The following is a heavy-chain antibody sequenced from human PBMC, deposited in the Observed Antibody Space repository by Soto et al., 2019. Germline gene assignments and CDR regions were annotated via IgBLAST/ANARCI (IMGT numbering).Heavy chain of an antibody. CDR2: IYWDDDQ. Sequence: QITLKESGPTLVKPTQTLTLTCTVSGFSLSGDGVGVGWIRQPPGKALEWLALIYWDDDQRYSPSLKTRLTINKDTSKNQVVLTMTNMYPVETATYYCAHAYGGTSWPNDAFDIWGQGTVVTVSS. CDR3: AHAYGGTSWPNDAFDI. J-gene: IGHJ3*02. V-gene: IGHV2-5*02. CDR1: GFSLSGDGVG. D-gene: IGHD2-21*01.